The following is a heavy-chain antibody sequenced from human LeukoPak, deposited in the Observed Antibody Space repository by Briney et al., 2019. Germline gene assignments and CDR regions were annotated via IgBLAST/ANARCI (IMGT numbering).Heavy chain of an antibody. CDR2: INPSGGST. V-gene: IGHV1-46*01. CDR1: GYTFTSYY. CDR3: ARSLITAGSTRSALDY. J-gene: IGHJ4*02. D-gene: IGHD6-13*01. Sequence: ASVNVSCTASGYTFTSYYMHWVRQAPGQGLEWMGIINPSGGSTSYAQKFQGRVTMTRDTSTSTVYMELSSLRSEDTAVYYCARSLITAGSTRSALDYWGQGTLVTVSS.